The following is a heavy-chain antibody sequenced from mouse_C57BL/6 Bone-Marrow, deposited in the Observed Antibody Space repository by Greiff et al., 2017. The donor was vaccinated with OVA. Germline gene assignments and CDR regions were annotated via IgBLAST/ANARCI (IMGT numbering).Heavy chain of an antibody. CDR2: ISSGGSYT. CDR3: ARLGGYYVGFAY. J-gene: IGHJ3*01. CDR1: GFTFSSYG. V-gene: IGHV5-6*01. Sequence: EVQLVESGGDLVKPGGSLKLSCAASGFTFSSYGMSWVRQTPDKRLEWVATISSGGSYTYYPDSVKGRFTISRDNAKNTLYLQMSSLKSEDTAMYYCARLGGYYVGFAYWGQGTLVTVSA. D-gene: IGHD2-3*01.